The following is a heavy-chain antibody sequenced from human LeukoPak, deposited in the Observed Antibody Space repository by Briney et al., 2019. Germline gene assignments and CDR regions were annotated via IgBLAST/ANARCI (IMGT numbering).Heavy chain of an antibody. CDR1: GGSISSLY. J-gene: IGHJ3*02. Sequence: SETLSLTCSVSGGSISSLYWSWIRQPAGKGLEWIGRIYTSGSTNYNPSLKSRVTMSVDTSKNQFSLKLSSVTAADTAVYYCAEGGSGYDSDAFDIWGQGTMVTVSS. CDR3: AEGGSGYDSDAFDI. CDR2: IYTSGST. D-gene: IGHD5-12*01. V-gene: IGHV4-4*07.